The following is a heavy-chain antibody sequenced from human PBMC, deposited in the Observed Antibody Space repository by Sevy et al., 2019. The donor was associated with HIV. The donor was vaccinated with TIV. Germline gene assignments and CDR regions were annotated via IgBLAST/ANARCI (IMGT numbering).Heavy chain of an antibody. CDR3: AGDYSGCYYGGFRFDP. J-gene: IGHJ5*02. V-gene: IGHV1-18*01. CDR1: GYTFTSYG. D-gene: IGHD1-26*01. CDR2: ISAYNGNT. Sequence: ASVKVSCKASGYTFTSYGISWVRQAPGQGLEWMGWISAYNGNTNYAQKLQGRVTMTTDTSTSTAYMELRSLRSDDTAVYYCAGDYSGCYYGGFRFDPWGQGTLVTVSS.